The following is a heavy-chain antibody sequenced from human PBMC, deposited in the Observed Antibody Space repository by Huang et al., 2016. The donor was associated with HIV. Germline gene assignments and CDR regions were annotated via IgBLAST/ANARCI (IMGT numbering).Heavy chain of an antibody. D-gene: IGHD2-2*01. V-gene: IGHV1-2*02. CDR3: AAGVVPAADYYYYYGMDV. CDR1: GYTFTGYY. Sequence: QVQLVQSGAEVKKPGASVKVSCKASGYTFTGYYVHWVRQAPGQGLEWMGWINTNSGGTNYAQKFQGRVTMTRDTSISTAYMELSRLRSDDTAVYYCAAGVVPAADYYYYYGMDVWGQGTTVTVSS. CDR2: INTNSGGT. J-gene: IGHJ6*02.